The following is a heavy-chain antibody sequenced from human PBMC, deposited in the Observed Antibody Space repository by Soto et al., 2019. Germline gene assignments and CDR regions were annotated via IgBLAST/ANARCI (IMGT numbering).Heavy chain of an antibody. J-gene: IGHJ6*02. V-gene: IGHV2-5*02. Sequence: QITLKESGPTLVKPTQTLTLTCTFSGFSVNSSEVGVGWIRQPAGKALEWLALMYWDGDKRYSPFLKGRLTITKDTSKNQVVLTMTNMDPVDTATYYCAHKGGRGAGMDVWGQGTTVTVSS. CDR2: MYWDGDK. CDR3: AHKGGRGAGMDV. CDR1: GFSVNSSEVG. D-gene: IGHD2-15*01.